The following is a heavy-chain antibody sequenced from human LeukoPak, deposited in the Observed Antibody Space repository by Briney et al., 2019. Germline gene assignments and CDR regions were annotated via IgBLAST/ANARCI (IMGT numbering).Heavy chain of an antibody. J-gene: IGHJ4*02. CDR3: ARLSLDIAARPRGYFDY. CDR2: IYPGDSDT. D-gene: IGHD6-6*01. V-gene: IGHV5-51*01. CDR1: GYSFTSYW. Sequence: GESLKISCKGSGYSFTSYWIGWVRQMPGKGLEWMGIIYPGDSDTRYSPSFQGQVTISADKSISTAYLQLSSLKASDTAMYYCARLSLDIAARPRGYFDYWGQGTLVTVSS.